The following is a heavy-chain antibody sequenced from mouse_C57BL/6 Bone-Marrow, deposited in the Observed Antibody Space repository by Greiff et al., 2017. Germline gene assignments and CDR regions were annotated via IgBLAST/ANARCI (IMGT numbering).Heavy chain of an antibody. CDR3: ARQRLFAY. V-gene: IGHV5-9*01. Sequence: EVQRVESGGGLVKPGGSLKLSCAASGFTFSSYTMSWVRQTPEKRLEWVATISGGGGNTYYPDSVKGRFTISRDNAKNTLYRQMSSLRSEDTALYYCARQRLFAYWGQGTLVTVSA. CDR1: GFTFSSYT. D-gene: IGHD3-2*02. J-gene: IGHJ3*01. CDR2: ISGGGGNT.